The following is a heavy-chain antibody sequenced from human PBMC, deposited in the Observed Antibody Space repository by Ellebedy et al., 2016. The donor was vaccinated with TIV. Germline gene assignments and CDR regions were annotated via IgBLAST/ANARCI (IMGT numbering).Heavy chain of an antibody. CDR1: GYTFTDYA. J-gene: IGHJ6*02. Sequence: AASVKVSCKASGYTFTDYAMHWVRQAPGQRLEWMGWINTANGNTRYSQKFQGRVTITRDTSASTVYMEVGSLTTEDTAVYYCARDGSEDIVVVPAARGDYYYGMDVWGQGTTVSVSS. V-gene: IGHV1-3*04. CDR3: ARDGSEDIVVVPAARGDYYYGMDV. D-gene: IGHD2-2*01. CDR2: INTANGNT.